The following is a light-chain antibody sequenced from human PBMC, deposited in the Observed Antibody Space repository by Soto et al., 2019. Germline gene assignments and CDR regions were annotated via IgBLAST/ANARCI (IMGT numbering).Light chain of an antibody. CDR2: DAS. CDR3: HQYNNWWT. V-gene: IGKV3D-20*02. J-gene: IGKJ1*01. Sequence: DIVLTQSPDSLSLSPGERATLSCRASQSVRSSYLAWYHQKPGQAPRLLIYDASSRATGIPDRFSGSGSGTDFTLSISRLEPEDSAVYYCHQYNNWWTFGQGTKVDIK. CDR1: QSVRSSY.